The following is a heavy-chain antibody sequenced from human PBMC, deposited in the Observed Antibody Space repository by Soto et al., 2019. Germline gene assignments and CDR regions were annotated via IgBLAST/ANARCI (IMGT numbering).Heavy chain of an antibody. CDR1: GFTVNSYY. CDR3: ARAQSYSGLANNQFAP. V-gene: IGHV3-66*01. CDR2: IYSGGST. J-gene: IGHJ5*02. D-gene: IGHD3-10*01. Sequence: EVQLVESGGGLVQPGGSLRLSCAASGFTVNSYYMSWVRQAPGKGLEWVSVIYSGGSTYYADSVKGRFTISRDKSKNTLDRHINSLSVADTAVYSCARAQSYSGLANNQFAPWAQGTLLTVSS.